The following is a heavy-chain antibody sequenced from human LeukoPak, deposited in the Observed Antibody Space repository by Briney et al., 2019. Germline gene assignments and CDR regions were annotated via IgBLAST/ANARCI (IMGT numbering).Heavy chain of an antibody. CDR2: ISSSGSTI. J-gene: IGHJ4*02. CDR1: GFTFSSYE. V-gene: IGHV3-48*03. CDR3: AREKPELDY. Sequence: GSLRLSCAASGFTFSSYEMNWVRQAPGKGLEWVSYISSSGSTIYYADSVKGRFTISRDNTKNSLYLQMKSLRVEDTAVYYCAREKPELDYWGQGTLVTVSS.